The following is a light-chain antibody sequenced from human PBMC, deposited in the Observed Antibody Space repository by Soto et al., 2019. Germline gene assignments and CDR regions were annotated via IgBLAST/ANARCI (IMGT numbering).Light chain of an antibody. CDR1: RSDIGSYNY. CDR3: ISYTGSSTSYV. Sequence: QSALTQPASVSWSPGQSITISCSGTRSDIGSYNYVAWYQQFPGKTPKILIYGVSNRPSGVSSRFSGSKSGNTASLTISGLQAEDEADYYCISYTGSSTSYVFGSGTKLTVL. V-gene: IGLV2-14*01. CDR2: GVS. J-gene: IGLJ1*01.